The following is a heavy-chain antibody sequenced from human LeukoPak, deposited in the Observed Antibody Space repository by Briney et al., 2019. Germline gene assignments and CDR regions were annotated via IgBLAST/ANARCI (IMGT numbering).Heavy chain of an antibody. CDR1: GDSVSSSSAA. D-gene: IGHD2-8*02. CDR2: TYYRSKWYN. CDR3: XXXQSGGYLDY. Sequence: SQTLSLTCAISGDSVSSSSAAWLWIRQSPSRGLEWPARTYYRSKWYNDYAVSVKSRLTINPDTSKNQFSLQLNSVTPDDTAVXXXXXXQSGGYLDYWGQGTLVTVSS. J-gene: IGHJ4*02. V-gene: IGHV6-1*01.